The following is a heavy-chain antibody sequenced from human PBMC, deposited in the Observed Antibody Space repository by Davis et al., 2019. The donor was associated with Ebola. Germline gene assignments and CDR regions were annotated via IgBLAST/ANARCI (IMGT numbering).Heavy chain of an antibody. CDR3: ARRLMITFGGVIVTNDAFDI. D-gene: IGHD3-16*02. Sequence: AASVTVSCKASGYTFTSYYMHSVRQAPGQGLEWMGIINPSGGSTSYAQKFQGRVTMTRDTSTSTVYMELSSLRSEDTAVYYCARRLMITFGGVIVTNDAFDIWGQGTMVTVSS. V-gene: IGHV1-46*01. CDR2: INPSGGST. CDR1: GYTFTSYY. J-gene: IGHJ3*02.